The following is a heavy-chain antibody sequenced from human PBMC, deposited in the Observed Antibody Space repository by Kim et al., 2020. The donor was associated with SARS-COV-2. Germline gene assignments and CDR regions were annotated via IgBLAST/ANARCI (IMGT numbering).Heavy chain of an antibody. V-gene: IGHV1-24*01. J-gene: IGHJ4*02. CDR1: GYTLTELS. CDR2: FDPEDGET. D-gene: IGHD1-26*01. Sequence: ASVKVSCKVSGYTLTELSMHWVRQAPGKGLEWMGGFDPEDGETIYAQKFQGRVTMTEDTSTDTAYMELSSLRSEDTAVYYCATDSGISGSPGWYYFDYWGQGTLVTVSS. CDR3: ATDSGISGSPGWYYFDY.